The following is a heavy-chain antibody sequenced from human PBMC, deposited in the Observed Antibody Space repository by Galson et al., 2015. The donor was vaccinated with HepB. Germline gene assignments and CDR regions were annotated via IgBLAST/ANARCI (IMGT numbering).Heavy chain of an antibody. D-gene: IGHD2-2*01. CDR2: IIPILGIA. Sequence: SVKVSCKASGGTFSSYAISWVRQAPGQGLEWMGRIIPILGIANYAQKFQGRVTITADKSTSTAYMELSSLRSEDTAVYYCARALGYCSSTSCPFDYWGQGTLVTVSS. J-gene: IGHJ4*02. V-gene: IGHV1-69*04. CDR1: GGTFSSYA. CDR3: ARALGYCSSTSCPFDY.